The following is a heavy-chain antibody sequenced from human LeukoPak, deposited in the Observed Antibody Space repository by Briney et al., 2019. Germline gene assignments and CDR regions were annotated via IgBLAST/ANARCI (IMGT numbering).Heavy chain of an antibody. CDR3: AAGNDYFDY. CDR2: INHSGST. CDR1: GGSFSGYY. D-gene: IGHD4-23*01. Sequence: SETLSLTCAVYGGSFSGYYWSWIRQPPGKGLEWIGEINHSGSTNYNPSLKSRVTISVDTSKNQFSLKLSSVTAADTAVYYCAAGNDYFDYWGQGTLVTVSS. V-gene: IGHV4-34*01. J-gene: IGHJ4*02.